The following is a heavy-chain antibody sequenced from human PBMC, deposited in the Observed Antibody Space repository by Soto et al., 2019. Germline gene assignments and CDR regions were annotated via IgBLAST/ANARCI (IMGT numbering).Heavy chain of an antibody. V-gene: IGHV4-34*01. J-gene: IGHJ4*02. D-gene: IGHD5-12*01. CDR2: INHSGST. CDR1: GGSFSGYY. Sequence: QVQLQQWGAGLLKPSETLSLTCAVYGGSFSGYYWSWIRQPPGKGLEWIGEINHSGSTNYNPSLKRRVATTVATSKNQFSLKLSYATAAATAVYYCAGFGSRWLRWRADYWGQGSLVVVSS. CDR3: AGFGSRWLRWRADY.